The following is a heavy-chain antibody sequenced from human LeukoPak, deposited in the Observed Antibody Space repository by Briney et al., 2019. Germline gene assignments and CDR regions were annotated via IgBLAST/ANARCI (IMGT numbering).Heavy chain of an antibody. CDR1: GGSISSYY. CDR3: ARDTSSSWYWFDP. D-gene: IGHD6-13*01. Sequence: SETLSLTCTVSGGSISSYYWSWIRQPPGKGLEWIGYIYYRGSTNYNPSLKSRVTMSVDTSKNQFSLKLSSVTAADTAVYYCARDTSSSWYWFDPWGQGTLVTVSS. CDR2: IYYRGST. V-gene: IGHV4-59*12. J-gene: IGHJ5*02.